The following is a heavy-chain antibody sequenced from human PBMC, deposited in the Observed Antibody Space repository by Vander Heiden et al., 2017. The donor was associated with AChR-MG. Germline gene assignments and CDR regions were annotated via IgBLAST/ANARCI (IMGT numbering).Heavy chain of an antibody. V-gene: IGHV1-69*01. CDR3: ARAGIVVVPAAIQVGPYNWFDP. D-gene: IGHD2-2*02. CDR1: GGTFRSHA. CDR2: IIPIFGAA. Sequence: QVQLVQSGAEVKKPGSSVKVSCKASGGTFRSHAISWVGQAPGQGLEWMGGIIPIFGAANYAQKFQGRVTITADESTSTAYMELSSLRSEDTAVYYCARAGIVVVPAAIQVGPYNWFDPWGQGTLVTVSS. J-gene: IGHJ5*02.